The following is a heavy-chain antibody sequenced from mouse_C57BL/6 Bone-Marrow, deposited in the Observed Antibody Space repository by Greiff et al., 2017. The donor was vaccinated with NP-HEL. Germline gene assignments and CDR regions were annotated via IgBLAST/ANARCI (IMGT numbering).Heavy chain of an antibody. D-gene: IGHD1-1*01. CDR3: ARSVITTVEFDY. CDR1: GYAFSSSW. CDR2: IYPGDGDT. J-gene: IGHJ2*01. Sequence: QVQLQQSGPELVKPGASVKISCKASGYAFSSSWMNWVKQRPGKGLEWIGRIYPGDGDTNYNGKFKGKATLTADKSSSTAYMQLSSLTSEDSAVYFCARSVITTVEFDYWGQGTTLTVSS. V-gene: IGHV1-82*01.